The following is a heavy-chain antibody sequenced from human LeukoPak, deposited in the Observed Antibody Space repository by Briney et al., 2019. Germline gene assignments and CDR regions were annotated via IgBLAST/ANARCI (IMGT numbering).Heavy chain of an antibody. Sequence: GGSLRLSCAASGFTVSSNYMSWVRQAPGKGLEWVSVIYSGGSTYYAGSVKGRFTISRDNSKNTLYLQMNSLRAEDTAVYYCARTPAGYGDYGIVYFDYWGQGTLVTVSS. D-gene: IGHD4-17*01. CDR2: IYSGGST. J-gene: IGHJ4*02. V-gene: IGHV3-53*01. CDR1: GFTVSSNY. CDR3: ARTPAGYGDYGIVYFDY.